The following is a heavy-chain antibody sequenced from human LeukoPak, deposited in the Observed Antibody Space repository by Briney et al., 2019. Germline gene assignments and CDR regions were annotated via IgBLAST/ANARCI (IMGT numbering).Heavy chain of an antibody. V-gene: IGHV3-30*18. CDR2: TSYDGGNK. Sequence: GGSLRLSCAASGFTFSSYGMHWVRQAPGKGLEWLAVTSYDGGNKYYAASVKGRFTISRDNSNNTLDLQMNSLRVEDTAVYYCAKDSSSGSSYYFHGMDVWGQGTTVTVSS. CDR1: GFTFSSYG. D-gene: IGHD3-10*01. J-gene: IGHJ6*02. CDR3: AKDSSSGSSYYFHGMDV.